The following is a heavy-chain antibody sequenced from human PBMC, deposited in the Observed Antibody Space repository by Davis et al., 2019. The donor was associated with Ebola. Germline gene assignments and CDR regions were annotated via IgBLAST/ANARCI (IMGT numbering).Heavy chain of an antibody. J-gene: IGHJ4*02. CDR2: INQDGSEK. D-gene: IGHD2-15*01. V-gene: IGHV3-7*01. CDR3: AREGGGTWGY. CDR1: GFTFSSYG. Sequence: GGSLRLSCAASGFTFSSYGMHWVRQAPGKGLEWLANINQDGSEKYYVDSVKGRFTISRDNGENLLFLQMNSLRVDDTAVYYCAREGGGTWGYWGQGSLVTVSS.